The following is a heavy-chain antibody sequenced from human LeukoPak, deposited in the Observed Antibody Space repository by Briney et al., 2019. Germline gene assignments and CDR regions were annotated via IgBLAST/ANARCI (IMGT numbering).Heavy chain of an antibody. CDR2: FDPEDGET. V-gene: IGHV1-24*01. CDR3: ATDKSYDFWSGYYPFDY. J-gene: IGHJ4*02. CDR1: GYTLTELS. D-gene: IGHD3-3*01. Sequence: ASVKVSCKVSGYTLTELSMHWVRQAPGKGLEWMGGFDPEDGETIYAQKFQGRVTMTEDTSTDTAYMELSSLRSEDTAVYYCATDKSYDFWSGYYPFDYWGQGTLVTVSS.